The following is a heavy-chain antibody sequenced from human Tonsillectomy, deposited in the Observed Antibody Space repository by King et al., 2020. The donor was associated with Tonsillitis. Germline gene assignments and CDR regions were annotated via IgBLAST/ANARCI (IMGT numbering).Heavy chain of an antibody. CDR1: GFTFDDYA. V-gene: IGHV3-9*01. CDR3: AKGVGGYFTNPDY. Sequence: VQLVESGGGLVQPGRSLRLSCAASGFTFDDYAMHWVRQAPGKGLEWGSGISWNSGSIGYADSVKGRFTISRDNAKNSLYLQMNSLRAEDTALYYCAKGVGGYFTNPDYWGQGTLVTVSS. CDR2: ISWNSGSI. D-gene: IGHD2-21*02. J-gene: IGHJ4*02.